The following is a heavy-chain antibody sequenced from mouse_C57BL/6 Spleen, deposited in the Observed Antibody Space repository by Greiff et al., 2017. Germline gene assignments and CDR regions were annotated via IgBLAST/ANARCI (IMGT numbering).Heavy chain of an antibody. D-gene: IGHD1-1*01. CDR2: IDPETGGT. Sequence: LVESGAELVRPGASVTLSCKASGYTFTDYEMHWVKQTPVPGLEWIGAIDPETGGTAYTQKFKGPAILTADKSSSTAYMELRSLTSEDSAVYYCTSYYGSRYGYFDVWGTGTTVTVSS. J-gene: IGHJ1*03. CDR3: TSYYGSRYGYFDV. V-gene: IGHV1-15*01. CDR1: GYTFTDYE.